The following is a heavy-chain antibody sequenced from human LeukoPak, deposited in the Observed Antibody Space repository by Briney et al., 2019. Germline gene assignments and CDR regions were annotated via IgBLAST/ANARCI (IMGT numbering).Heavy chain of an antibody. J-gene: IGHJ4*02. D-gene: IGHD2-21*02. V-gene: IGHV3-30*18. CDR2: ISYDGSNK. CDR1: GFTFSSYG. CDR3: AKDGKEGGYCGGDCYKDY. Sequence: PGGSLRLSCAASGFTFSSYGMHWVRQAPGKGLEWVAVISYDGSNKYYADSVKGRFTISRDNSKNTLYLQMNSLRAEDTAVYYCAKDGKEGGYCGGDCYKDYWGQGTLVTVSS.